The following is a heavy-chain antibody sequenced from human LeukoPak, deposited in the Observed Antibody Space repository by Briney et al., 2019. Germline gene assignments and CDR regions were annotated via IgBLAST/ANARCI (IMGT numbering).Heavy chain of an antibody. J-gene: IGHJ3*02. Sequence: GESPKISCKGSGYSFTSYWIGWVRQMPGKGLEWMGIIYPGDSDTRYSPSFQGQVTISADKSISTAYLQWSSLKASDTAMYYCARPPLGYCSSTSCSPDAFDIWGQGTMVSVSS. CDR2: IYPGDSDT. V-gene: IGHV5-51*01. CDR1: GYSFTSYW. CDR3: ARPPLGYCSSTSCSPDAFDI. D-gene: IGHD2-2*01.